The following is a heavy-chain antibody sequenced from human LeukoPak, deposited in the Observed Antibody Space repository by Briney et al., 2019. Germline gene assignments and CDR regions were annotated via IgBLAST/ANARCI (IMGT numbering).Heavy chain of an antibody. J-gene: IGHJ6*02. CDR3: ARDKTYGMDV. CDR1: GFTFSSYA. CDR2: ISSSSSYI. V-gene: IGHV3-21*01. Sequence: PGGSLRLSCAASGFTFSSYAMSWVRQAPGKGLEWVSSISSSSSYIYYADSVKGRFTISRDNAKNSLYLQMNSLRAEDTAVYYCARDKTYGMDVWGQGTTVTVSS.